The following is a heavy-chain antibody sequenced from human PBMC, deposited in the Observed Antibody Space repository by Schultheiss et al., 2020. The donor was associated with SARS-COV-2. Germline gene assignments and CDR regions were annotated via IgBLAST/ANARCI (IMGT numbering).Heavy chain of an antibody. J-gene: IGHJ6*03. CDR2: INTSGST. CDR3: ARGLGTINGNYYYYYYMDV. D-gene: IGHD2-2*01. CDR1: GGSISSGSYY. V-gene: IGHV4-61*02. Sequence: SQTLSLTCTVSGGSISSGSYYWSWIRQPAGKGLEWIGRINTSGSTNYNPSLKSRVTISVDTSKNQFSLKLSSVTAADTAVYYCARGLGTINGNYYYYYYMDVWGKGTTVTGSS.